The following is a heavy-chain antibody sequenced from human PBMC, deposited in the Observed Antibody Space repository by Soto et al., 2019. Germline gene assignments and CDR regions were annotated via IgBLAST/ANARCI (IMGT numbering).Heavy chain of an antibody. CDR3: AREFCSGGSCYSLNWFDP. D-gene: IGHD2-15*01. V-gene: IGHV1-69*01. CDR2: IIPIFGTA. CDR1: GGTFSSYA. J-gene: IGHJ5*02. Sequence: QVQLVQSGAEVKKPGSSVKVSCKASGGTFSSYAISWVRQAPGQGLEWMGGIIPIFGTANYAQKFQGRVTITEEESASTAYMELSSLRSEDTAVYYCAREFCSGGSCYSLNWFDPWGQGTLVTVSS.